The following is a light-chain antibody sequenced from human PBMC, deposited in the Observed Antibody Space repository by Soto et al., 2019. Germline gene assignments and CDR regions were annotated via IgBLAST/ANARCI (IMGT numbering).Light chain of an antibody. Sequence: EIVMTQSPATLSVSPGEGATFSCRASQSINTKIAWYQLKPGQAPRLLIYDASIRATGIPARFSGSGSGTEFSLTINSLQSEDFAVYYCQQYNNWPQTFGQGTKVDIK. CDR1: QSINTK. CDR2: DAS. V-gene: IGKV3-15*01. CDR3: QQYNNWPQT. J-gene: IGKJ1*01.